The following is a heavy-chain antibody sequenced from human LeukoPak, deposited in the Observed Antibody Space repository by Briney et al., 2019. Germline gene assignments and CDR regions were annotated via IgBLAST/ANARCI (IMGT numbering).Heavy chain of an antibody. J-gene: IGHJ4*02. Sequence: GGSLRLSCAASGFTFSSYGMHWVRQAPGKGLEWVAFIRYDGSNKYYADSVKGRFTISRDNSKNTLYLQMNSLRAKDTAVYYCAKALAVAGTGGFFYFDYWGQGTLVTVSS. CDR2: IRYDGSNK. V-gene: IGHV3-30*02. CDR1: GFTFSSYG. CDR3: AKALAVAGTGGFFYFDY. D-gene: IGHD6-19*01.